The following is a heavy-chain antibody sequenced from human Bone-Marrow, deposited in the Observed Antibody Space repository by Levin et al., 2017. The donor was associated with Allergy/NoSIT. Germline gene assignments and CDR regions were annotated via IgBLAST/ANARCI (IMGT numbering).Heavy chain of an antibody. V-gene: IGHV1-8*01. D-gene: IGHD1-26*01. Sequence: ASVKVSCKASGYTFTSYDINWVRQATGQGLEWMGWMNANSGNTGSAQKFQGRLIMTRDITTSTASMQLISLTSEATAVYYCARGLVNWVRGSYCLDDWGQGTLVTVSS. J-gene: IGHJ4*02. CDR2: MNANSGNT. CDR3: ARGLVNWVRGSYCLDD. CDR1: GYTFTSYD.